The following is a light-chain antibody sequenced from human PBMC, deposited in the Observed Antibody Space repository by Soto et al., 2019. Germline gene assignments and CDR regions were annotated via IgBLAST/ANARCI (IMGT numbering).Light chain of an antibody. J-gene: IGKJ1*01. CDR1: QSVRSNY. Sequence: EIVLTQSPGTLSLSPGEGATLSCRASQSVRSNYLAWYQQKPGQAPRLLIYHASSRATGIPDRFSGSGSGTDFTLTISGLEPEEFAVYYCQQYGSSPRAFGQGTKVDIK. V-gene: IGKV3-20*01. CDR2: HAS. CDR3: QQYGSSPRA.